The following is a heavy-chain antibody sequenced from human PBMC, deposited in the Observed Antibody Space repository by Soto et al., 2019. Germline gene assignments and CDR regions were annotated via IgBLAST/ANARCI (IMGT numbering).Heavy chain of an antibody. CDR2: IKQDGSEK. Sequence: PGGSLRLSCAASGFTFSSYWMSWVRQAPGKGLEWVANIKQDGSEKYYVDSVKGRFTISRDNAKNSLYPQMNSLRAEDTAVYYCARDTGSSWYPRHIDYWGQGTLVTVSS. CDR3: ARDTGSSWYPRHIDY. CDR1: GFTFSSYW. V-gene: IGHV3-7*01. D-gene: IGHD6-13*01. J-gene: IGHJ4*02.